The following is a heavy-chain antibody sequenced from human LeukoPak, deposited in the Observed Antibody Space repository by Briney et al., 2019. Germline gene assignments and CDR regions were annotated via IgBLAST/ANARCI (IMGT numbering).Heavy chain of an antibody. CDR3: ARAYYGSGSSSPHYYYYMDV. V-gene: IGHV3-21*01. J-gene: IGHJ6*03. Sequence: PGGSLRLSCAASGFTFSSYSMNWVRQAPGKGLEWVSSISSSSSYIYYADSVKGRFTISRDNAKNSLYLQMNSLRAEDTAVYYCARAYYGSGSSSPHYYYYMDVWGRGTTVTVSS. CDR2: ISSSSSYI. D-gene: IGHD3-10*01. CDR1: GFTFSSYS.